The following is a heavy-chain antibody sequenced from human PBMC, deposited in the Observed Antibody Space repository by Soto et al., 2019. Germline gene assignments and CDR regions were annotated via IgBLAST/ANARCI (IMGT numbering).Heavy chain of an antibody. CDR3: ASAVRCSGGSCYFDY. CDR2: IIPILGIA. D-gene: IGHD2-15*01. CDR1: GGTFSSYT. V-gene: IGHV1-69*02. Sequence: QVQLVQSGAEVKKPGSSVKVSCKASGGTFSSYTISWVRQAPGQGLEWVGRIIPILGIANYAQKFQGRVTITADKSTSTAYMELSSLRSEDTAVYYCASAVRCSGGSCYFDYWGQGTLVTVSS. J-gene: IGHJ4*02.